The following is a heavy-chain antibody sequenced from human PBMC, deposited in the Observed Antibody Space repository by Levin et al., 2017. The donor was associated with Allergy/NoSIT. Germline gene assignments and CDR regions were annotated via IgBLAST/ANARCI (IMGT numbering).Heavy chain of an antibody. J-gene: IGHJ4*02. CDR2: INPNSGGT. D-gene: IGHD3-22*01. CDR1: GYTFTGYY. V-gene: IGHV1-2*02. Sequence: ASVKVSCKASGYTFTGYYMHWVRQAPGQGLEWMGWINPNSGGTNYAQKFQGRVTMTRDTSISTAYMELSRLRSDDTAVYYCARDRAEYYDSSGYYQPPPLGYWGQGTLVTVSS. CDR3: ARDRAEYYDSSGYYQPPPLGY.